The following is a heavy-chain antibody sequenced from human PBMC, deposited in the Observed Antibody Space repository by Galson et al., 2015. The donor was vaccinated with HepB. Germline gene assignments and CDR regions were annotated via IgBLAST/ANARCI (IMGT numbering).Heavy chain of an antibody. Sequence: SETLSLTCSVSGGSISSRSYYWGWIRQPPGKGLEWIGIIYFDGHTYSNPSLKSRVTISVDTSKNQFSLQLRSVTAADTAVYYCARHDSTKWAYYFDYWGQGTLVSVSS. CDR2: IYFDGHT. V-gene: IGHV4-39*01. J-gene: IGHJ4*02. CDR1: GGSISSRSYY. CDR3: ARHDSTKWAYYFDY. D-gene: IGHD1-26*01.